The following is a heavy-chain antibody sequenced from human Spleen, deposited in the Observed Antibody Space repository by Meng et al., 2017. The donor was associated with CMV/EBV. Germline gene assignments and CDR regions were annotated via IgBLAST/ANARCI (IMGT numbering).Heavy chain of an antibody. CDR3: ARVDDYSNYYFDY. Sequence: KVSCKASGYTFTGYYMHWVRQAPGQGLEWMGGIIPILGIANYAQKFQGRVTITADKSTSTAYMELSSLRSEDTAVYYCARVDDYSNYYFDYWGQGTLVTVSS. V-gene: IGHV1-69*10. J-gene: IGHJ4*02. D-gene: IGHD4-11*01. CDR2: IIPILGIA. CDR1: GYTFTGYY.